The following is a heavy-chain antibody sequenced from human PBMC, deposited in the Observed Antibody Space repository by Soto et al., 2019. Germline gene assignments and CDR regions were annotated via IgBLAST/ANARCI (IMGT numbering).Heavy chain of an antibody. CDR2: IIPIFGTA. CDR1: GGTFSSYA. J-gene: IGHJ5*02. V-gene: IGHV1-69*12. D-gene: IGHD6-19*01. CDR3: ARSPPGYSSGSNWFDP. Sequence: QVQLVQSGAEVKKPGSSVKVSCKASGGTFSSYAISWVRQAPGQGLEWMGGIIPIFGTANYAQKFQGRVTITADESTSTGYMELSSLRSEDTAVYYCARSPPGYSSGSNWFDPWGQGTLVTVSS.